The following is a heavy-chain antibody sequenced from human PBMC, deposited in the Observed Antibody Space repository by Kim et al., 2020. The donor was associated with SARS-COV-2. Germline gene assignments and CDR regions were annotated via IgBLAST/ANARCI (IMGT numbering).Heavy chain of an antibody. D-gene: IGHD5-18*01. V-gene: IGHV3-74*01. CDR2: IKSDGRDI. J-gene: IGHJ4*02. Sequence: GGSLRLSCAASGFTFSGYWMQWVRQAPGKGLVWVSRIKSDGRDITYADSVKGRFTISRDNARNTLYLQMKSLRAEDTAVYYCIREGYNYGYAYWGQGALVTV. CDR1: GFTFSGYW. CDR3: IREGYNYGYAY.